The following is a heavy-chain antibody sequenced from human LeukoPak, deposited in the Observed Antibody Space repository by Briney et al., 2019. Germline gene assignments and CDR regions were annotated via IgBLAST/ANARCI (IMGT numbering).Heavy chain of an antibody. Sequence: GGSLRLSCAASGFTFSNAWMSWVRQAPGKGLEWVGRIKRKSDGGRTDYAAPLKGRFTISRDDSKNTLYLQMNSLKTEDTAVYYCTTGYSYGFGFFMDVWGQGTTVTVSS. J-gene: IGHJ6*02. D-gene: IGHD5-18*01. CDR3: TTGYSYGFGFFMDV. CDR1: GFTFSNAW. V-gene: IGHV3-15*01. CDR2: IKRKSDGGRT.